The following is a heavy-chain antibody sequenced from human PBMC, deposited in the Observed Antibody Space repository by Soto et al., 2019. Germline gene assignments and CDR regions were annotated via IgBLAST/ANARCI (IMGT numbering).Heavy chain of an antibody. Sequence: EVPLLESGGGLVQPGGSLRLSCAASGFTFSSYAMSWVRQAPGKGLEWVSAISGSGGSTYYADSVKGRFTISRDNSKNTLYLKMNSLRAEDTAVYYCAKNVWGITIFGGMDVWGQGTTVTVSS. D-gene: IGHD3-9*01. CDR1: GFTFSSYA. CDR3: AKNVWGITIFGGMDV. V-gene: IGHV3-23*01. CDR2: ISGSGGST. J-gene: IGHJ6*02.